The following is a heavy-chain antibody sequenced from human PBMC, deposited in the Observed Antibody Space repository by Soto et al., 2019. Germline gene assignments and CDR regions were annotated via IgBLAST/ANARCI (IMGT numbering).Heavy chain of an antibody. V-gene: IGHV3-30*18. CDR2: ISYEGSNK. D-gene: IGHD5-12*01. CDR1: GFTFSSYG. J-gene: IGHJ3*02. Sequence: PGGSLRLSCAASGFTFSSYGMHWVRQAPGRGLEWVAVISYEGSNKYYADSVKGRFTISRDNSKNTLYLQMNSLRAEETAVYYCAKEVEGYSPDAFDIWGQGTMVTVSS. CDR3: AKEVEGYSPDAFDI.